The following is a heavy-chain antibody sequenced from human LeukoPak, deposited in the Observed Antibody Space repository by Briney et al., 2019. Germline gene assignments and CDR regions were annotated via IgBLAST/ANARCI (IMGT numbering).Heavy chain of an antibody. D-gene: IGHD4-23*01. Sequence: PGGSLRLSCAASGFTFSSHWMTWVRRAPGKGLEWVANIKQGGSEKHYVDSVKGRFTISRDDAKNSLYLQMNSLTVEDTAVYYCAREAKGSGGKDYWGQGTLVTVSS. CDR2: IKQGGSEK. J-gene: IGHJ4*02. CDR1: GFTFSSHW. CDR3: AREAKGSGGKDY. V-gene: IGHV3-7*05.